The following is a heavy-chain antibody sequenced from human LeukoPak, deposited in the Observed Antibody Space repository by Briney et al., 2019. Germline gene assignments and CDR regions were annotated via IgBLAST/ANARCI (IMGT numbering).Heavy chain of an antibody. CDR2: ISGSGGGST. Sequence: GGSLRLSCAASGFNFNNYGMSWVRQAPGKGLEWVSGISGSGGGSTYYADSVKGRFTISRDNSKNTLYLLMNSLRAEDTAVYYCAIRKSGNAIDYWGQGTLVTVSS. V-gene: IGHV3-23*01. CDR1: GFNFNNYG. D-gene: IGHD5-12*01. J-gene: IGHJ4*02. CDR3: AIRKSGNAIDY.